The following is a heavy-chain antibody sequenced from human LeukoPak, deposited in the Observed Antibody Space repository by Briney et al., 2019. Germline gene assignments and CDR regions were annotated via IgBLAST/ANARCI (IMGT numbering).Heavy chain of an antibody. CDR3: ARDSTLLGYYYTDV. J-gene: IGHJ6*03. D-gene: IGHD2-8*02. Sequence: SETLSLTCTVSGGSISSYYWSWIRQPAGKGLEWIGRIYISGSTNYNPSLKSRVTMSVDTSKNQFSLKLSSVTAADTAVYYCARDSTLLGYYYTDVWGKGTTVTVSS. CDR1: GGSISSYY. CDR2: IYISGST. V-gene: IGHV4-4*07.